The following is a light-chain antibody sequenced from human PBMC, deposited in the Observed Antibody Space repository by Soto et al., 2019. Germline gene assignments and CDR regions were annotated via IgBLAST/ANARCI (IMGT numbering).Light chain of an antibody. V-gene: IGKV4-1*01. J-gene: IGKJ2*01. CDR2: GAS. CDR3: QQYYSIPFT. Sequence: VMTQAPHSLAVSLGESATINCTSIQSVLYNSNNKNHLGWFQQKPGNAPKLLIYGASFRPSGVPDRFSGSGSGTDFTLTISSLQAEDVAVYYCQQYYSIPFTVGQGTKLEI. CDR1: QSVLYNSNNKNH.